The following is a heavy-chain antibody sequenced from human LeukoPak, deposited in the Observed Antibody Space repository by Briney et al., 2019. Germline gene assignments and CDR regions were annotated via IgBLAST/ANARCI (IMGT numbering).Heavy chain of an antibody. CDR2: MNPNSGTT. D-gene: IGHD1-7*01. CDR3: ARLERTGTTMDAFDI. CDR1: GYTFTSYD. Sequence: ASVTVSCKASGYTFTSYDINWVRQATGQGREGMGWMNPNSGTTGYAQKFQGRVTMTRNTSISTAYMELSSLRSEDTAVYYCARLERTGTTMDAFDIWGQGTMVTVSS. J-gene: IGHJ3*02. V-gene: IGHV1-8*01.